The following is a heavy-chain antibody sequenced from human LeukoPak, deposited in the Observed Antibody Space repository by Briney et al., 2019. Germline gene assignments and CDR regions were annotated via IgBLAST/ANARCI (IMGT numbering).Heavy chain of an antibody. V-gene: IGHV1-18*01. D-gene: IGHD2-2*01. CDR1: GYSFINFG. J-gene: IGHJ4*02. Sequence: AASVKVSCKASGYSFINFGLSSVRQAPGQGLEWMGWISAYNHNTNYAQKFQGRVTMTIDTSTTTVYMELRSLRSDDTAIYYCARDLMYCDTMSCYDGDFDYWGQGTPVTVSS. CDR3: ARDLMYCDTMSCYDGDFDY. CDR2: ISAYNHNT.